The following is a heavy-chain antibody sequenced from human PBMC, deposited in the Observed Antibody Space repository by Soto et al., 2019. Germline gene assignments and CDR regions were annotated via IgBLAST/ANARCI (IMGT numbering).Heavy chain of an antibody. Sequence: GASVKVSCKASGGTFSSYTISWVRQAPGQGLEWMGRIIPILGIANYAQKFQGRVTITADKSTSTAYMELSSLRSEDTAVYYCASRYGSGSYYDAFDIWGQGTMVTVSS. CDR2: IIPILGIA. CDR1: GGTFSSYT. D-gene: IGHD3-10*01. CDR3: ASRYGSGSYYDAFDI. V-gene: IGHV1-69*02. J-gene: IGHJ3*02.